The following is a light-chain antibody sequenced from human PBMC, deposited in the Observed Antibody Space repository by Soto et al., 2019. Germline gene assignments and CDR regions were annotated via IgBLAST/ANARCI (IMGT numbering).Light chain of an antibody. J-gene: IGKJ1*01. CDR3: KQYNSYSWG. Sequence: DIQMTQSPSTLSASVGDRVTITCRASQSISSWLAWYQQKPGKAPKLLIYDASSLESGVPSRFSGSGAGTEFTLTISSLQPDDFATYYCKQYNSYSWGFGQGTKVEIK. V-gene: IGKV1-5*01. CDR2: DAS. CDR1: QSISSW.